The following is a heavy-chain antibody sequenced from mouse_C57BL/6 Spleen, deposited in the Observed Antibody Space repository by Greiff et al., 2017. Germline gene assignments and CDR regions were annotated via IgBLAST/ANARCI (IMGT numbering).Heavy chain of an antibody. J-gene: IGHJ3*01. D-gene: IGHD1-1*01. CDR2: IDPEDGET. CDR3: ASITTVVATEAY. Sequence: EVQLQESGAELVKPGASVKLSCTASGFNIKDYYMHWVKQRTEQGLEWIGRIDPEDGETKYAPKFQGKATITADTSSTTAYLQLSSLTSEDTAVYYCASITTVVATEAYWGQGTLVTVSA. V-gene: IGHV14-2*01. CDR1: GFNIKDYY.